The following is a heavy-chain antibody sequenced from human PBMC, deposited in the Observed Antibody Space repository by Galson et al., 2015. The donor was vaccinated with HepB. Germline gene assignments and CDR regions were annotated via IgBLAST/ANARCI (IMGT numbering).Heavy chain of an antibody. CDR3: ARDPEQSVGEFGGDDAFDI. D-gene: IGHD1-26*01. Sequence: SLRLSCAASGFTFSSYSMNWVRQAPGKGLEWVSYISSSSSTIYYADSVKGRFTISRDNAKNSLYLQMNSLRDEDTAVYYCARDPEQSVGEFGGDDAFDIWGQGTMVTVSS. CDR1: GFTFSSYS. CDR2: ISSSSSTI. J-gene: IGHJ3*02. V-gene: IGHV3-48*02.